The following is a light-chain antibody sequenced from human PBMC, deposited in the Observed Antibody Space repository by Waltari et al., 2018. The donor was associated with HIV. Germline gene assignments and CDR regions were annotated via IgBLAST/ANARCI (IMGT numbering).Light chain of an antibody. CDR1: RDINNW. CDR3: HQYSKSSPYT. CDR2: KVS. V-gene: IGKV1-5*03. Sequence: DIQMTQSPSTLSAPVGGRVIIPCRDSRDINNWLAWYQQKPGKAPRLVMDKVSILESGVPSRFSGRGSGTEFTLTINNLQPADFATYYCHQYSKSSPYTFGPGTKL. J-gene: IGKJ2*01.